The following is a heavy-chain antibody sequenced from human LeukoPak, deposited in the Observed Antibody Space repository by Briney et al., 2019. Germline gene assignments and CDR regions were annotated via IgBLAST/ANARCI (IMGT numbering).Heavy chain of an antibody. V-gene: IGHV3-9*01. Sequence: GGSLRLSCAASGFTFSSYGMHWVRQAPGKGLEWVSGISWNSGSIGYADSVKGRFTISRDNAKNSLYLQMNSLRAEDTALYYCAKDPLNYYDSSGYLGYFDYWGQGTLVTVSS. D-gene: IGHD3-22*01. CDR2: ISWNSGSI. CDR3: AKDPLNYYDSSGYLGYFDY. J-gene: IGHJ4*02. CDR1: GFTFSSYG.